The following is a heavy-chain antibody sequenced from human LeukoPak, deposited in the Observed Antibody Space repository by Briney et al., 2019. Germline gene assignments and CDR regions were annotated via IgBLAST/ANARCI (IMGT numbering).Heavy chain of an antibody. CDR3: AIGYCSSTSCYKGDY. Sequence: SVKVSCKASGGTFSSYAISWVRQAPGQGLEWMGGIIPIFGTANYAQKFQGRVTITTDESTSTAYMERSSLRSEDTAVYYCAIGYCSSTSCYKGDYWGQGTLVTVSS. CDR2: IIPIFGTA. CDR1: GGTFSSYA. J-gene: IGHJ4*02. D-gene: IGHD2-2*02. V-gene: IGHV1-69*05.